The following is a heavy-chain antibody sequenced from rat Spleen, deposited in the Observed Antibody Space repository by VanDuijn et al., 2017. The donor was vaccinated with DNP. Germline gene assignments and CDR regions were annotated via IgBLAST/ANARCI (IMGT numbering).Heavy chain of an antibody. CDR3: ARETYLDY. V-gene: IGHV3-1*01. CDR2: ISYSGSP. Sequence: EVQLQESGPGLVKPSQSLSLTCSVTGYSITSDYRWNWIRKFPGNKMEWIGHISYSGSPTYNPSLKSRISITRDTSKNQFFLQLTSVTTEDTATYYCARETYLDYWGQGVMVTVSS. CDR1: GYSITSDY. J-gene: IGHJ2*01.